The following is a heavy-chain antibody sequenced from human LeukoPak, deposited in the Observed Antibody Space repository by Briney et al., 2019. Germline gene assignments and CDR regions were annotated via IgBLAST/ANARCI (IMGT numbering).Heavy chain of an antibody. CDR1: GGSVSGYY. V-gene: IGHV4-59*02. J-gene: IGHJ4*02. CDR2: VYYSGST. Sequence: PSETLSLTCVVSGGSVSGYYWGWIRQPPGRGLEWIGYVYYSGSTNYNPSFKSRITISVDTSRNQFSLQLGSVTAADTAVYYCARIHRYCSGGACYVLDNWGQGTLVAVSS. CDR3: ARIHRYCSGGACYVLDN. D-gene: IGHD2-15*01.